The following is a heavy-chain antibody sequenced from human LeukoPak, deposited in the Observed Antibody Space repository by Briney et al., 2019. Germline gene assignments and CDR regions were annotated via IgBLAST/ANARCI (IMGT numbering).Heavy chain of an antibody. V-gene: IGHV4-34*01. Sequence: SETLSLTCAVYGGSFSGYYWSWIRQPPGKGLEWIGEIDHSGSTNYNPSLKSRVTISVDTSKNQFSLKLSSVTAADTAVYYCARANLQYDITTVRGAVDYWGQGTLVTVSS. J-gene: IGHJ4*02. CDR3: ARANLQYDITTVRGAVDY. D-gene: IGHD3-10*01. CDR1: GGSFSGYY. CDR2: IDHSGST.